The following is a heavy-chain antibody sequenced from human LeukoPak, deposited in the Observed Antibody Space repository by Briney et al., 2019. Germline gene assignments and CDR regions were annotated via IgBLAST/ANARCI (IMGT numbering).Heavy chain of an antibody. Sequence: PGGSLRLSCAASGFTFSSSPMSWVRQSPGKGLDWVSSISADGPTYYADSVKGRFTISRDNSKNTLYLQMNSLGGEDTAVYYCAKVSQWGNSRWYEGDWGQGTLVTVSS. J-gene: IGHJ4*02. CDR2: ISADGPT. D-gene: IGHD6-13*01. CDR1: GFTFSSSP. V-gene: IGHV3-23*01. CDR3: AKVSQWGNSRWYEGD.